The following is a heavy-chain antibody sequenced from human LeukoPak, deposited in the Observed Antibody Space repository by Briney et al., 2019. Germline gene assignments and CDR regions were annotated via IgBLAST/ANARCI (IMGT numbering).Heavy chain of an antibody. CDR3: ASRKTIERDRLLWCGELSEMTHFDY. CDR2: IYYSGST. CDR1: GGSISSYY. D-gene: IGHD3-10*01. J-gene: IGHJ4*02. Sequence: SETLSLTCTVSGGSISSYYWSWIRQPPGKGLEWIGYIYYSGSTNYNPSLKSRVTISVDTSKNQFSLKLSSVTAADTAVYYCASRKTIERDRLLWCGELSEMTHFDYWGQGTLVTVSS. V-gene: IGHV4-59*01.